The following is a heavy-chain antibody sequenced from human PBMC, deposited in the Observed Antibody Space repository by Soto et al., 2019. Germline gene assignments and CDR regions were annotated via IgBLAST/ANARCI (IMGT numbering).Heavy chain of an antibody. CDR1: GDSVATSSYY. D-gene: IGHD2-15*01. V-gene: IGHV4-39*01. CDR2: VYYTGST. J-gene: IGHJ4*02. CDR3: ASASRSCGRGSCPYFDC. Sequence: PSDTLSLTCTVSGDSVATSSYYWCWVRQTPGRGLEWIGTVYYTGSTYYNPSLNNRVTISVDTSRNQFSLKLKSVTAADTAEYYCASASRSCGRGSCPYFDCWGQETLVTISS.